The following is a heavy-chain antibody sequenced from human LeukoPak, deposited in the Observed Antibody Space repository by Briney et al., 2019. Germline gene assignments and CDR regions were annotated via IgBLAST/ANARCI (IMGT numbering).Heavy chain of an antibody. D-gene: IGHD4-17*01. CDR2: INSRGNT. J-gene: IGHJ4*02. V-gene: IGHV4-4*07. CDR1: GGSISNYY. CDR3: AREYGDFDY. Sequence: SETLSLTCIVSGGSISNYYWSWIRQPAGKGLQWIGRINSRGNTNYNPPLKSRVAMSVDTSKNQFSLKLHFLTAADTAVYYCAREYGDFDYWGRETLVTVPS.